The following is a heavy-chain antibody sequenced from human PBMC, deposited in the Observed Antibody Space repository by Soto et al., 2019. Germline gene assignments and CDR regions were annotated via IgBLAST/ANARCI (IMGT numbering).Heavy chain of an antibody. D-gene: IGHD3-22*01. CDR1: GFSLSTSGVG. J-gene: IGHJ3*02. Sequence: QITLKESGPTLVKPTQTITLTCTFSGFSLSTSGVGVGWIRQPPGKALEWLALIYWDDDKRYSPSLKSRLTITKDTSKNQVVLTMTNMDPVDTATYYCAHRLNSYDSSGYREAFDIWGQGTMVTVSS. CDR3: AHRLNSYDSSGYREAFDI. CDR2: IYWDDDK. V-gene: IGHV2-5*02.